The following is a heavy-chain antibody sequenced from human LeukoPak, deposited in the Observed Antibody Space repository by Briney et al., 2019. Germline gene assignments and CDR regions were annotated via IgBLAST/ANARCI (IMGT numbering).Heavy chain of an antibody. V-gene: IGHV1-69*01. D-gene: IGHD2-21*02. CDR2: IIPIFGTA. J-gene: IGHJ4*02. CDR3: ARSIYCGGDCYAHEYYFDY. Sequence: ASVKVSCKASGGTFSSYAISWVRQAPGQGLEWMGGIIPIFGTANYAQKFQGRVTITADESTSTAYMELSSLRSEDTAVHYCARSIYCGGDCYAHEYYFDYWGQGTLVTVSS. CDR1: GGTFSSYA.